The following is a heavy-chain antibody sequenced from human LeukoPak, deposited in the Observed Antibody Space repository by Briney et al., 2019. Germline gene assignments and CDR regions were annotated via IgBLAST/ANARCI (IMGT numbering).Heavy chain of an antibody. J-gene: IGHJ3*02. D-gene: IGHD6-19*01. CDR2: INPNSGGT. CDR1: GCSFSGYY. CDR3: ARYMAGAGRGRHAFDI. Sequence: ASVKVSCKSSGCSFSGYYMHSVRQAPGQGLEWMGWINPNSGGTNYAQKFQGRVTMTRDTSINTANMKRGMQRNSLKVEYTGARYMAGAGRGRHAFDIWGQGTMVTVSS. V-gene: IGHV1-2*02.